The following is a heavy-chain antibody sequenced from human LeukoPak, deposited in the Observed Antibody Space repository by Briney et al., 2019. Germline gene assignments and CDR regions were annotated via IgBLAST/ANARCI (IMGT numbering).Heavy chain of an antibody. V-gene: IGHV4-34*01. CDR1: GGSFSGYY. CDR3: AREIGGYTYGYVPREVSYYFDY. Sequence: PSETLSLTCGVYGGSFSGYYWSWVRQPPEINHSGSTNYNPSLKSRVTISVDTSKNQFSLKLSSVTAADTAVYYCAREIGGYTYGYVPREVSYYFDYWGQGTLVTVSS. CDR2: INHSGST. J-gene: IGHJ4*02. D-gene: IGHD5-18*01.